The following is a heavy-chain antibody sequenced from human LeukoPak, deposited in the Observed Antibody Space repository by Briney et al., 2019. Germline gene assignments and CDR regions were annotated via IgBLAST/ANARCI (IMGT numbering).Heavy chain of an antibody. J-gene: IGHJ4*02. Sequence: ASVRVSCKASGYTFTGYYMHWVRQAPGQGLEWMGWINPNSGGTNYAQKFQGRVTMTRDTSISTAYMELSRLRSDDTAVYYCARASSGYYYGSGSYYMAYWGQGTLVTV. V-gene: IGHV1-2*02. CDR1: GYTFTGYY. D-gene: IGHD3-10*01. CDR3: ARASSGYYYGSGSYYMAY. CDR2: INPNSGGT.